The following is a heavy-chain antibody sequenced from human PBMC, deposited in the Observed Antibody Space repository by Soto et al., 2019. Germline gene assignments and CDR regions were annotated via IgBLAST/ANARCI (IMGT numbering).Heavy chain of an antibody. Sequence: SVKVSFKASGDTFSTSSINWVRQAPGQRPEWTGNILPIFGTADYAQKFQDRVTITADKSTNTAYMELRSLFSEDTAVYYCARGHEYGGNSDAFDIWGQGTVVTVSS. D-gene: IGHD4-17*01. CDR1: GDTFSTSS. CDR3: ARGHEYGGNSDAFDI. J-gene: IGHJ3*02. CDR2: ILPIFGTA. V-gene: IGHV1-69*06.